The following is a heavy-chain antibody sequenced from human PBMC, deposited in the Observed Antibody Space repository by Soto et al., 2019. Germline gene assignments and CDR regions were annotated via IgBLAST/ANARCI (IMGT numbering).Heavy chain of an antibody. V-gene: IGHV3-23*01. CDR1: GFTFSSYA. CDR3: ARGPYTDSSEWFDP. CDR2: ISGSGDRT. D-gene: IGHD2-2*02. Sequence: GGSLRLSCAASGFTFSSYAMAWVRQAPGKGLEWVSSISGSGDRTYYADSVKGRFTISRDNSKNTLSLQMNRLRAEDTALYYCARGPYTDSSEWFDPWGQGTLVTVSS. J-gene: IGHJ5*02.